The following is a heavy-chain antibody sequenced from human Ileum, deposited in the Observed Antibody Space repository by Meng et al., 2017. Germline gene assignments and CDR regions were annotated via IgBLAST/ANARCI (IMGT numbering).Heavy chain of an antibody. CDR2: INHSGNT. Sequence: VTLQQWGAGLLKPSETLSLTCAVYGGSFSGYYCSWLRQPPGKGLEWIGEINHSGNTNYNPSLKSRVTLSLDTSKNHFSLNLTSVTAADTAVYYCARGREQQLVRGFGYWGQGTLVTVSS. J-gene: IGHJ4*02. D-gene: IGHD6-6*01. CDR3: ARGREQQLVRGFGY. CDR1: GGSFSGYY. V-gene: IGHV4-34*01.